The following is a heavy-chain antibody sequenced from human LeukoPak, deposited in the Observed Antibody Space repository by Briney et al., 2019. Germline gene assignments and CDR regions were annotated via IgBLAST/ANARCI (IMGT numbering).Heavy chain of an antibody. J-gene: IGHJ3*02. V-gene: IGHV1-18*01. CDR3: ARSDIVVVPAAISHAFDI. D-gene: IGHD2-2*01. CDR1: GYTFTSYG. Sequence: ASVKVSCKASGYTFTSYGISWVRQAPGQGLEWMGWISPYNGNTNYAQKLQGRVTMTTDTSTSTAYMELRSLRSDDTAVYYCARSDIVVVPAAISHAFDIWGQGTMVTVSS. CDR2: ISPYNGNT.